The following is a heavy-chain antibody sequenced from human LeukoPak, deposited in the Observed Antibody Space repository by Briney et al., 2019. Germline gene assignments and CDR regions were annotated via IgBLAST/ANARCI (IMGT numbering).Heavy chain of an antibody. CDR3: ARGYDILTGYYNTGW. J-gene: IGHJ4*02. Sequence: GGSLRLSCAASGFTFSTHRMNWVRQAPGKGLEWVADISGSSDDLHYADSVKGRFTISRDNAKNSLYLQLNSLRAEDTAVYYCARGYDILTGYYNTGWWGQGTLVTVSS. V-gene: IGHV3-21*05. CDR2: ISGSSDDL. D-gene: IGHD3-9*01. CDR1: GFTFSTHR.